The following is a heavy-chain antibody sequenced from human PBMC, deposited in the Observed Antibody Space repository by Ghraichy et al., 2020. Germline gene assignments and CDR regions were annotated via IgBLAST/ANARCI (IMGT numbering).Heavy chain of an antibody. CDR2: VYYSGST. D-gene: IGHD4-11*01. Sequence: SETLSLTCIVSGGSMSSYYCSWIRQPPGKKLEWIGYVYYSGSTNYNPSTRSRVTISVDTSKNQFSLKLNSVTAADTAVYYCARRHPDFSNFYYVYMDIWGKGTTVTVSS. CDR1: GGSMSSYY. J-gene: IGHJ6*03. V-gene: IGHV4-59*08. CDR3: ARRHPDFSNFYYVYMDI.